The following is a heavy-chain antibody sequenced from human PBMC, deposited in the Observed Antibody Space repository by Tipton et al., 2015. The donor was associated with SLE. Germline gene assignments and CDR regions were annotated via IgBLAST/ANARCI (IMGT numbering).Heavy chain of an antibody. CDR1: GFTFSSYE. CDR3: AKDGYSSGWFYYYYMDV. Sequence: SLRLSCAASGFTFSSYEMNWVRQAPGKGLEWVSYISSSGSTIYYADSVKGRFTISRDTSKSRLYLQMNSLRIEDTAVYYCAKDGYSSGWFYYYYMDVWGKGTTVTVSS. J-gene: IGHJ6*03. V-gene: IGHV3-48*03. CDR2: ISSSGSTI. D-gene: IGHD6-13*01.